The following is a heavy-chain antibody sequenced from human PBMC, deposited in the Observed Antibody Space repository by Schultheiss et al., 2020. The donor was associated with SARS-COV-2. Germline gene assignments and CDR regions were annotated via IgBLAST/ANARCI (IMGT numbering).Heavy chain of an antibody. J-gene: IGHJ6*02. CDR1: GGSFSGYY. CDR2: INHSGST. CDR3: ARGYSSGWGPTMDV. Sequence: SQTLSLTCAVYGGSFSGYYWSWIRQPPGKGLEWIGEINHSGSTNYNPSLKSRVTISVDTSKNQFSLKLSSVTAADTAVYYCARGYSSGWGPTMDVWGQGTTVTVSS. D-gene: IGHD6-19*01. V-gene: IGHV4-34*01.